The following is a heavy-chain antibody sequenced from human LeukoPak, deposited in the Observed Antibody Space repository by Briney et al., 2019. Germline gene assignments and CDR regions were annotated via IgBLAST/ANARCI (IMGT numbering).Heavy chain of an antibody. Sequence: GSLRLSCAASGFTFNIYAMSWVRQTPGKGLEWIGEINHSGSTNYNPSLKSRVTISVDTSKNQFSLKLSSVTAADTAVYYCARGDHRYYYGSGPWRLFDPWGQGTLVTVSS. CDR2: INHSGST. CDR1: GFTFNIYA. D-gene: IGHD3-10*01. V-gene: IGHV4-34*01. CDR3: ARGDHRYYYGSGPWRLFDP. J-gene: IGHJ5*02.